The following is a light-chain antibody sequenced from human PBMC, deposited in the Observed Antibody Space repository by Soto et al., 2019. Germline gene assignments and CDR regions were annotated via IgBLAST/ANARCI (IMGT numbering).Light chain of an antibody. V-gene: IGKV1-9*01. Sequence: DIQLTQSPSFLSASVGDRVIITCRASQGISSYLAWYQQKPGKAPKLLIYSASTLQSGVPSRFGGSGSGTEFNLTISSLQPEDFATYYCQQMNSNPLTFGPGTKVDIK. CDR2: SAS. CDR1: QGISSY. CDR3: QQMNSNPLT. J-gene: IGKJ3*01.